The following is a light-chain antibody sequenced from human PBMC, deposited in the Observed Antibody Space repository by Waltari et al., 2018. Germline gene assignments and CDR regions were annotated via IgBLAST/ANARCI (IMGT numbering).Light chain of an antibody. Sequence: DIQMTQSPSFVSASVGDRVTITCRASQGITYWLAWYQQKPGKAPNLLIYAASSLQSGVPSRFSGRGSGTNFILTISSLQPEDFATYYCQQANSFPLTFGGGTKVEIK. CDR1: QGITYW. V-gene: IGKV1-12*01. J-gene: IGKJ4*01. CDR3: QQANSFPLT. CDR2: AAS.